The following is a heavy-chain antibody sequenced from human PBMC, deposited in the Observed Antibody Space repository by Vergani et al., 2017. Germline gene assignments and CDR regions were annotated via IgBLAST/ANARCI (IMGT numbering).Heavy chain of an antibody. CDR1: GFTFSGSA. J-gene: IGHJ4*02. Sequence: EVQLVESGGGLVQPGGSLKLSCAASGFTFSGSAMHWVRQASGKGLEWVGRIRSKANSYATAYAASVKGRFTISRDDSKNTAYLQMNSLKTEDTAVYYCTRGGYSYGYYYWGQGTLVTVSS. V-gene: IGHV3-73*01. D-gene: IGHD5-18*01. CDR3: TRGGYSYGYYY. CDR2: IRSKANSYAT.